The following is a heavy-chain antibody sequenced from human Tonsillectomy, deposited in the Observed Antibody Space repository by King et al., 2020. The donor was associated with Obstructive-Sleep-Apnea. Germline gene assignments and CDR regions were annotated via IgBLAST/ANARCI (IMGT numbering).Heavy chain of an antibody. J-gene: IGHJ3*02. Sequence: VQLVQSGEEVKKPGESLKISCEAFGFSFTSFWIGWVRQMPGKGLEWMGIIYPVDSDTRYSPSFQGQVTISAEQSISTAYLQWSSLKPSDTAIYYFARPRSGAEDPFDIWGQGTMVTVSS. CDR1: GFSFTSFW. D-gene: IGHD2-15*01. CDR3: ARPRSGAEDPFDI. CDR2: IYPVDSDT. V-gene: IGHV5-51*01.